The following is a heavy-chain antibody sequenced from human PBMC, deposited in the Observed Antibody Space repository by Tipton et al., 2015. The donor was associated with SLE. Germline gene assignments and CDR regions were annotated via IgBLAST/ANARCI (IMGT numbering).Heavy chain of an antibody. CDR2: ISSRGTTI. V-gene: IGHV3-48*03. D-gene: IGHD6-13*01. Sequence: GSLRLSCIGSEFTFSNYEMNWVRQAPGKGLEWVSYISSRGTTIYYADSVKGRFTISRDNAKNSLYLQMNSLRDEDTALYYCARVIAAPPYGMDVWGQGTTVTVSS. J-gene: IGHJ6*02. CDR1: EFTFSNYE. CDR3: ARVIAAPPYGMDV.